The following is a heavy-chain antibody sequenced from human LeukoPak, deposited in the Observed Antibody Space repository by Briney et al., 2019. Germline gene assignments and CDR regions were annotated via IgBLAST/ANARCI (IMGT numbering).Heavy chain of an antibody. CDR1: GFPFSSYA. J-gene: IGHJ6*02. CDR3: VRGYSFGPYGMDV. Sequence: GGSLRLSCSASGFPFSSYAMHWVRQAPGKGLEYVSAISDSGGSTYYADSVKGRFTISRDNSKNTLYLQMSSLRAENTAVYFCVRGYSFGPYGMDVWGQGTTVTVSS. CDR2: ISDSGGST. V-gene: IGHV3-64D*09. D-gene: IGHD2-15*01.